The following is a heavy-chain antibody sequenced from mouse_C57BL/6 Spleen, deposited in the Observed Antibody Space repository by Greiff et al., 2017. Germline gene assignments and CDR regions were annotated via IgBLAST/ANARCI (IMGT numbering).Heavy chain of an antibody. D-gene: IGHD2-3*01. CDR1: GYTFTSYW. CDR2: IDPSDSYT. V-gene: IGHV1-59*01. J-gene: IGHJ4*01. Sequence: VQLQQPGAELVRPGTSVKLSCKASGYTFTSYWMHWVKQRPGQGLEWIGVIDPSDSYTTYNQKFKGKATLTVDTSSSTAYMQLSSLTSEDSAVYYCASLYDGYSMDYWGQGTSVTVSS. CDR3: ASLYDGYSMDY.